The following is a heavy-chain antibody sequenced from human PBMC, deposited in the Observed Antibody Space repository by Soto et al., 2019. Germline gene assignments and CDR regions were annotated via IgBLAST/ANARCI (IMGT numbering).Heavy chain of an antibody. D-gene: IGHD3-22*01. CDR3: AVQWDYYERSGYYQYYYGMDV. CDR1: GYSFTSYW. CDR2: IYPGDSDT. J-gene: IGHJ6*02. Sequence: GESLKISCKGSGYSFTSYWIGWVRQMPGKGLEWMGIIYPGDSDTRYSPSFQGQVTISADKSISTAYLQWSSLKASDTAMYYCAVQWDYYERSGYYQYYYGMDVWGQGTTVTVSS. V-gene: IGHV5-51*01.